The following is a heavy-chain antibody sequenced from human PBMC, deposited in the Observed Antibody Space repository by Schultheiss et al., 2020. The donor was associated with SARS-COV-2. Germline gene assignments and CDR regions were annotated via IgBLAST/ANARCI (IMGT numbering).Heavy chain of an antibody. CDR3: ARGSIVVVANNWFDP. Sequence: SVKVSCKASGGTFSSYAISWVRQAPGQGLEWMGGIIPIFGTANYAQRFQGRVTITADESTSTAYMELRSLRSDDTAVYYCARGSIVVVANNWFDPWGQGTLVTVSS. D-gene: IGHD2-15*01. CDR2: IIPIFGTA. J-gene: IGHJ5*02. V-gene: IGHV1-69*13. CDR1: GGTFSSYA.